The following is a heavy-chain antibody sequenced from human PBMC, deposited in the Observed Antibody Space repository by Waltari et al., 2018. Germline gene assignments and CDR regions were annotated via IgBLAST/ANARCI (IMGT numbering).Heavy chain of an antibody. V-gene: IGHV4-30-4*08. J-gene: IGHJ5*02. CDR3: ARVYAAGVRYNWFDP. Sequence: QVQLQESGPGLVKPSQTLSLTCTVSGGSISRGDYYCIWILQPPGKGLEWIGYIYYSVSTYYNPSLKSRVTISVDTSKNQFSLKLSSVTAADTAVYYCARVYAAGVRYNWFDPWGQGTLVTVSS. CDR1: GGSISRGDYY. D-gene: IGHD6-19*01. CDR2: IYYSVST.